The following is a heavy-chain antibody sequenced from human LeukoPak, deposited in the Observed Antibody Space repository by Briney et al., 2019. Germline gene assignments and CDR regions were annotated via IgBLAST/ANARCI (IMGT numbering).Heavy chain of an antibody. CDR3: ARGYDFWSGSYYFDY. J-gene: IGHJ4*02. CDR2: IYYSGST. Sequence: LXLTXXXSGGXISSYYWSWIRQPPGKGLEWIGYIYYSGSTNYNPSLKSRVTISVDTSKNQFSLKLSSVTAADTAVYYCARGYDFWSGSYYFDYWGQGTLVTVSS. V-gene: IGHV4-59*08. CDR1: GGXISSYY. D-gene: IGHD3-3*01.